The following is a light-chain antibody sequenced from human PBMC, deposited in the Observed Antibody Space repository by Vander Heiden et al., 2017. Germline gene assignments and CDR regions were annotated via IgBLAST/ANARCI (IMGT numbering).Light chain of an antibody. V-gene: IGLV2-14*03. Sequence: QSALTQPASVYGSPGQSITISCTGTSSDVGGYNDVSWYQQHPGKAPKLMINDVSNRPSGVSNLFSGSKSGNTASLTISGLQAEDEADYYCSSYTTSATYVFGTGTKVTVL. J-gene: IGLJ1*01. CDR3: SSYTTSATYV. CDR1: SSDVGGYND. CDR2: DVS.